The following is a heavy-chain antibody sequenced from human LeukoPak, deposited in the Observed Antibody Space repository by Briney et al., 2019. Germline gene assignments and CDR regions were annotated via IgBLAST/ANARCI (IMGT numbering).Heavy chain of an antibody. CDR1: GGSFSGYY. J-gene: IGHJ3*02. Sequence: PSETLSLTCAVYGGSFSGYYWSWIRQPPEKGLEWIGEINHSGSTNYNPSLKSRVTISVDTSKNQFSLKLSSVTAADTAVYYCARGLTFDSSGYYSSGAFDIWGQGTMVTASS. D-gene: IGHD3-22*01. CDR2: INHSGST. CDR3: ARGLTFDSSGYYSSGAFDI. V-gene: IGHV4-34*01.